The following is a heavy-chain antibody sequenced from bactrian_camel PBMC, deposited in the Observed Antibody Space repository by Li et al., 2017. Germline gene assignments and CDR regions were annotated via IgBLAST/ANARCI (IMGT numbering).Heavy chain of an antibody. CDR3: AADWMSSGRYCKLSHRTPDRAV. Sequence: QVQLVESGGGSVQAGGSLRLSCAASGNTYMGWFRQVPGKEREGVAIVDSDGTTTYADFVKGRFTISKDNAKDTLYLQMNSLKPEDTAVYYCAADWMSSGRYCKLSHRTPDRAVWGQGTQVTVS. J-gene: IGHJ4*01. CDR2: VDSDGTT. V-gene: IGHV3S53*01. CDR1: GNTY. D-gene: IGHD2*01.